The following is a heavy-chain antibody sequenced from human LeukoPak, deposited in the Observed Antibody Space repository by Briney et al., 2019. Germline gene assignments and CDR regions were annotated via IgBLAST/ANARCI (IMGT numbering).Heavy chain of an antibody. CDR3: ARLGEMPPDYYYYMDV. V-gene: IGHV4-61*02. CDR1: GGSVSSDTNY. Sequence: SETLSLTCTVSGGSVSSDTNYWTWIRQPAGKGLEWIGRIYTSGSTDYNPPFDSRVTISIDTSKNQFSLRLSSVTAADTAVYYCARLGEMPPDYYYYMDVWGKGTTVTVS. D-gene: IGHD5-24*01. J-gene: IGHJ6*03. CDR2: IYTSGST.